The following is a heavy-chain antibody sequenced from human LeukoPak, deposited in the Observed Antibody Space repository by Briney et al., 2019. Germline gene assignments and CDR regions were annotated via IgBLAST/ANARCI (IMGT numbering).Heavy chain of an antibody. V-gene: IGHV3-7*01. Sequence: GGSLRLSCAASGFTFSSYWMSWVRQAPGKGLEWVANIKQNGSEKYYVDSVKGRFTISRDNAKNSLYLQMNSLRAEDTAVYYCARESRTIFGVVRNYFDYWGQGTLVTVSS. J-gene: IGHJ4*02. CDR3: ARESRTIFGVVRNYFDY. CDR1: GFTFSSYW. CDR2: IKQNGSEK. D-gene: IGHD3-3*01.